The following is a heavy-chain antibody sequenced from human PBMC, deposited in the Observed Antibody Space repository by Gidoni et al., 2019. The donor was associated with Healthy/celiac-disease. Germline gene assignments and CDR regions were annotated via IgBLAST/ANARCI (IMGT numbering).Heavy chain of an antibody. CDR1: GFTFSSYA. CDR3: ARWGWRWWELHEDYYYYYMDV. CDR2: ISYDGSNK. V-gene: IGHV3-30-3*01. Sequence: QVQLVESGGGVVQPGRSLRLSCAASGFTFSSYAMHWVRQAPGKGLEWVAVISYDGSNKYYADSVKGRFTISRDNSKNTLYLQMNSLRAEDTAVYYCARWGWRWWELHEDYYYYYMDVWGKGTTVTVSS. J-gene: IGHJ6*03. D-gene: IGHD1-26*01.